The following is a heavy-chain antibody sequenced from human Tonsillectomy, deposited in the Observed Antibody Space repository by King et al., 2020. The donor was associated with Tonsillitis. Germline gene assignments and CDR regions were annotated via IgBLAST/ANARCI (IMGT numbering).Heavy chain of an antibody. CDR1: GFNLTTYG. CDR2: IAYDGTNK. J-gene: IGHJ5*02. Sequence: VQLVESGGGVVQPGGSLRLSCAASGFNLTTYGVHWGRQAPGKGPEWVAFIAYDGTNKFYADSVKGRFTISRDISKNTLYLQMNSLRTEDTSIYYCVRDQIGPWGQGTLVTVSS. V-gene: IGHV3-30*02. D-gene: IGHD3-16*01. CDR3: VRDQIGP.